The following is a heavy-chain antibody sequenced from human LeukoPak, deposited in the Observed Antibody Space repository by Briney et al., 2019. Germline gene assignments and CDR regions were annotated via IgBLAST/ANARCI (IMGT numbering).Heavy chain of an antibody. J-gene: IGHJ4*02. Sequence: IPSETLSLTCAVYGGSFSGYHWSWIRQPPGKGLEWIGEINHSGSTNYNPSLKSRVTISVDTSKNQFSLKLSSVTAADTAVYYCARSTHQRSEIFDYWGQGTLVTVSS. CDR3: ARSTHQRSEIFDY. D-gene: IGHD6-25*01. CDR1: GGSFSGYH. CDR2: INHSGST. V-gene: IGHV4-34*01.